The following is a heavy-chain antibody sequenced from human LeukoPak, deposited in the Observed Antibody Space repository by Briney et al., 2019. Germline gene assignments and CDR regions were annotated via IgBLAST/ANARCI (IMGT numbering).Heavy chain of an antibody. CDR3: AKSMSIAAAPFDY. CDR1: GFTFDDYA. D-gene: IGHD6-13*01. CDR2: ISWNSGSI. Sequence: GRSLRLSYAASGFTFDDYAMHWVRQALGKGLEWVSGISWNSGSIGYADSVKGRFTISRDNAKNSLYLQMNSLRAEDTALYYCAKSMSIAAAPFDYWGQGTLVTVSS. V-gene: IGHV3-9*01. J-gene: IGHJ4*02.